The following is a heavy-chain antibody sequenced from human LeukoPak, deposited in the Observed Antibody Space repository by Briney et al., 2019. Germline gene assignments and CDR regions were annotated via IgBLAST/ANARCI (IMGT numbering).Heavy chain of an antibody. CDR3: AVTMVRGVEGLFDY. J-gene: IGHJ4*02. D-gene: IGHD3-10*01. Sequence: ASVKVSCKASGGTFSSYAISWVRQAPGQGLEWMGRIIPILGIANYAQKFQGRVTITADKSTSTAYMELSSLRSEDTAVYYYAVTMVRGVEGLFDYWGQGTLVTVSS. V-gene: IGHV1-69*04. CDR1: GGTFSSYA. CDR2: IIPILGIA.